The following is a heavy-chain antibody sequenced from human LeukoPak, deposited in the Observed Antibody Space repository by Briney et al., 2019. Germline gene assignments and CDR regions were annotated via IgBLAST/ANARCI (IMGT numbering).Heavy chain of an antibody. Sequence: GGSLRLSCAASGFTFKNYAMTWVRQAPGKGLEWVSAIGGDGRGRDYADSVRGRFTISRDNSDNTLYLQMNNLRPEDTAQYFCARRVGGTPDYWGLGILVTVSS. CDR3: ARRVGGTPDY. CDR2: IGGDGRGR. CDR1: GFTFKNYA. V-gene: IGHV3-23*01. D-gene: IGHD1-26*01. J-gene: IGHJ4*02.